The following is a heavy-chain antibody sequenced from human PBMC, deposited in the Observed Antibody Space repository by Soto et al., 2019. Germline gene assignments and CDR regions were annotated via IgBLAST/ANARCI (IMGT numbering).Heavy chain of an antibody. J-gene: IGHJ4*02. V-gene: IGHV1-46*01. CDR3: VRNDNSGLDY. Sequence: QVQLVQSGAEVKKPGASVKVSCKASGYIFTKYYMHWVRQAPGQGLEWMGFINLSDDSTSYAQKFRGRVTMTRDTSTSTVYMDLSNLRSEDTAVYYCVRNDNSGLDYWGQGTLVTVSS. D-gene: IGHD3-22*01. CDR1: GYIFTKYY. CDR2: INLSDDST.